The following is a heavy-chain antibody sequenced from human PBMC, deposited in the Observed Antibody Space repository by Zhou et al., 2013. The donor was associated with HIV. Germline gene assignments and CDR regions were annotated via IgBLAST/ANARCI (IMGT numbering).Heavy chain of an antibody. CDR1: GYTFTSYY. CDR3: ARDVGRYFDWLPGPYYGMDV. D-gene: IGHD3-9*01. CDR2: INPSGGST. V-gene: IGHV1-46*01. J-gene: IGHJ6*02. Sequence: QVQLVQSGAEVKKPGASVKVSCKASGYTFTSYYMHWVRQAPGQGLEWMGIINPSGGSTSYAQKFQGRVTMTRDTSISTAYMELSRLRSDDTAVYYCARDVGRYFDWLPGPYYGMDVWGQGTTVTVSS.